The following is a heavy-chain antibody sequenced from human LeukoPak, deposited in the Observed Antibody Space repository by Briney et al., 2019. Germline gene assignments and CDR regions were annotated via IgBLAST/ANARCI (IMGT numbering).Heavy chain of an antibody. CDR2: ISYDVSNQ. CDR3: ARDRRYCSSTSCYTRGYYYYGMDV. V-gene: IGHV3-30-3*01. J-gene: IGHJ6*02. Sequence: VGTLRLSSAASRFTFCSYAMDWVPLAPGKGLGSGVGISYDVSNQSYAHPVKGRFTISRDNSKFTLYLQMYSQRAEDTAVYYCARDRRYCSSTSCYTRGYYYYGMDVWSQGTTVTVSS. D-gene: IGHD2-2*02. CDR1: RFTFCSYA.